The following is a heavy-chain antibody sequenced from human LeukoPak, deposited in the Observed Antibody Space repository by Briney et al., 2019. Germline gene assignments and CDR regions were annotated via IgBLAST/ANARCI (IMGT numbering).Heavy chain of an antibody. CDR3: ARDPNTYCSSTSCYGSFDY. CDR2: ISNDGNNK. D-gene: IGHD2-2*01. V-gene: IGHV3-30*14. Sequence: PGGSLRLSCAASGFTFSRYAFHWVRQAPGKGLEWVAVISNDGNNKYHADSVKGRFTISRDNSRNTLYVQMSSLRAEDTAVYYCARDPNTYCSSTSCYGSFDYWGQGTLVTVSS. J-gene: IGHJ4*02. CDR1: GFTFSRYA.